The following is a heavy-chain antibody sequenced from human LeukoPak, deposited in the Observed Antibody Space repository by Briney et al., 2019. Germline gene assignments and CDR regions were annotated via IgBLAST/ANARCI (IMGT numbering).Heavy chain of an antibody. D-gene: IGHD4-17*01. J-gene: IGHJ4*02. CDR3: ARDRHGDYVAFDY. CDR1: GVTFSNYW. V-gene: IGHV3-7*01. CDR2: INQDGSEK. Sequence: GSLRLSCVDSGVTFSNYWMNWIRQAPGKGLEWVANINQDGSEKYYVDSVKGRFTISRDNAKNSLYLQMNSLRAEDTAVYYCARDRHGDYVAFDYWGQGTLVTVSS.